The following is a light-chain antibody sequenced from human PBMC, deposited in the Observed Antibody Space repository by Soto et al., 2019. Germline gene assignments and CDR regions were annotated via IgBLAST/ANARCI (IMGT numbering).Light chain of an antibody. V-gene: IGLV2-14*01. CDR3: GSYTSSSPLYV. CDR1: SSDVGGSNY. Sequence: QSALTQPASVSGSPGQSITISCTGTSSDVGGSNYVSWYQQHPGKAPKLMIYDVSNRPSGVSNRFSGSKSANTASLTISGLQAEDEADYYCGSYTSSSPLYVFGTGTKLTVL. J-gene: IGLJ1*01. CDR2: DVS.